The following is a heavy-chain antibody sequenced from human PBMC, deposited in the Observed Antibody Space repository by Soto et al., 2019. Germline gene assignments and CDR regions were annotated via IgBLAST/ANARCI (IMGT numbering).Heavy chain of an antibody. V-gene: IGHV4-59*01. Sequence: SETLSLTCTVPGGSISTYYWSWIRQPPGEGLEWIGYIYYSGSTNYNLSLKSRVTISEDASKNQFSLKLSSVTAADTAVYYCARGKFPFTFDSWGQGTLVTVSS. J-gene: IGHJ4*02. CDR3: ARGKFPFTFDS. D-gene: IGHD3-10*01. CDR2: IYYSGST. CDR1: GGSISTYY.